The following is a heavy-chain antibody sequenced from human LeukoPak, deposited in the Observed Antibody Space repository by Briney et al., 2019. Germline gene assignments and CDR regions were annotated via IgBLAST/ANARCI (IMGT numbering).Heavy chain of an antibody. V-gene: IGHV4-38-2*02. J-gene: IGHJ4*02. Sequence: ASETLSLTCTVSGYSISSGYYWGWIRQPPGKGLEWIGSIYHSGSTYYNPSLKSRVTISVDTSKNQFSLKLSSVTAADTAVYYCARDSRNVVRGVSGSFDYWGQGTLVTVSS. CDR3: ARDSRNVVRGVSGSFDY. D-gene: IGHD3-10*01. CDR2: IYHSGST. CDR1: GYSISSGYY.